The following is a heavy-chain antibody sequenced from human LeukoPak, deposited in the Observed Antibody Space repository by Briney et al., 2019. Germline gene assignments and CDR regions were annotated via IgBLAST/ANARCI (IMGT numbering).Heavy chain of an antibody. Sequence: SETLSLTCTVSGGSISSYYWSWIRQPPGKGLEWIGFIYYTGSTNYNPSLESRVTISVDTSKNRFSLKLSSVTAADTAVYYCARSYCSNINCYPYYFDFWGQGALVTVSS. CDR3: ARSYCSNINCYPYYFDF. D-gene: IGHD2-2*01. J-gene: IGHJ4*02. CDR1: GGSISSYY. CDR2: IYYTGST. V-gene: IGHV4-59*01.